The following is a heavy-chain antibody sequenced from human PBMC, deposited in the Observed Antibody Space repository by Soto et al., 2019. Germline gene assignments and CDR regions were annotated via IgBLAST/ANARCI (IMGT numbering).Heavy chain of an antibody. CDR1: GFTFSSYA. CDR2: ISDSGVST. D-gene: IGHD3-3*01. J-gene: IGHJ4*02. V-gene: IGHV3-23*01. CDR3: AKDPPLDFCSCYDY. Sequence: GGSLRLSCAASGFTFSSYAMSWVRQAPGKGLEWVSAISDSGVSTYYADSVKGRCTISRDNSKNTLYLQMNRLIAEDAALYYCAKDPPLDFCSCYDYWGQGTLVTVSS.